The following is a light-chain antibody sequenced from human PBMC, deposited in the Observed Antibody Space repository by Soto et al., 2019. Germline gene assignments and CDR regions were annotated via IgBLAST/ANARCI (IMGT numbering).Light chain of an antibody. V-gene: IGLV1-40*01. Sequence: QPVLTQPPSVSGAPGQRVTISCTGSSSNIGAGYDVHWYQQLPGTAPKLLIYDNINRPSGVPDRFSGSKSGTSASLAITGLQAEDEADYYCQSYDSSLSGVLFGGGTKLTVL. CDR3: QSYDSSLSGVL. CDR1: SSNIGAGYD. CDR2: DNI. J-gene: IGLJ2*01.